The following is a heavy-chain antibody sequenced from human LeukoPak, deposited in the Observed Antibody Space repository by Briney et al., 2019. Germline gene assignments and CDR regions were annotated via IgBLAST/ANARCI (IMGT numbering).Heavy chain of an antibody. D-gene: IGHD6-19*01. Sequence: GGSVRLSCATSGFTLSSYWMHWVRQVPGKGLEWVAVISYDGSNKYYADSVKGRFTISRDNSKNTLYLQMNSLRAEDTAVYYCARDRLVLYYGMDVWGQGTTVTVSS. CDR3: ARDRLVLYYGMDV. V-gene: IGHV3-30-3*01. CDR1: GFTLSSYW. J-gene: IGHJ6*02. CDR2: ISYDGSNK.